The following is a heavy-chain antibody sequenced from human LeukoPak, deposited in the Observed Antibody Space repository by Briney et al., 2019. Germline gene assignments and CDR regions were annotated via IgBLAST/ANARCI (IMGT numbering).Heavy chain of an antibody. Sequence: SETLSLTCTVSGGSISSYYWSWIRQHPGEGLEWLGYIYYSGSTNYNPSLKSRVTISVDTSKNQFSLKLSSVTAADTAVYYCARDQGYSSSWYGWFDPWGQGTLVTVSS. D-gene: IGHD6-13*01. CDR3: ARDQGYSSSWYGWFDP. CDR2: IYYSGST. J-gene: IGHJ5*02. CDR1: GGSISSYY. V-gene: IGHV4-59*01.